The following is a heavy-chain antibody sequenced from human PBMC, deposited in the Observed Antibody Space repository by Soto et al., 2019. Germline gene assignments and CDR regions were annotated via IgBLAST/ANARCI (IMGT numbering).Heavy chain of an antibody. CDR3: ARDGGYCSGGSCPTAYYYYGMDV. D-gene: IGHD2-15*01. CDR2: XSAYNGNT. CDR1: GYTFTSYG. J-gene: IGHJ6*02. Sequence: QVQLVQXGAEVKKPGASVKVSCKASGYTFTSYGISWVRQAPGQGLEXMGWXSAYNGNTNYAQKLQGRVTMTTDTSTSTAYMELRSLRSDDTAVYYCARDGGYCSGGSCPTAYYYYGMDVWGQGTTVTVSS. V-gene: IGHV1-18*01.